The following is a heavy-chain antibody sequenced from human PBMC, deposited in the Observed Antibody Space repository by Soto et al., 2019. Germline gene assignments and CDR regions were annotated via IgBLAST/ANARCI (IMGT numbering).Heavy chain of an antibody. CDR1: GGTFSSYA. Sequence: QVQLVQSGAEVKKPGSSVKVSCKASGGTFSSYAISWVRQAPGQGLEWMGGIIPIFGTAHYAQEFQGRVTNTAVKAASTAYTELSSLRSEDTAVNYCARPTREWLPAARDYYYCIDVWGQGATVTVCS. J-gene: IGHJ6*02. D-gene: IGHD3-3*01. CDR3: ARPTREWLPAARDYYYCIDV. V-gene: IGHV1-69*06. CDR2: IIPIFGTA.